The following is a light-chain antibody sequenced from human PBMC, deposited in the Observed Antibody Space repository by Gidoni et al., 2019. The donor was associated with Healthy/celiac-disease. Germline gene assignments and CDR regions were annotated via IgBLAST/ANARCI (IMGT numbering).Light chain of an antibody. CDR2: WAS. V-gene: IGKV4-1*01. CDR1: QSVLYSSNNKNY. Sequence: DIVVTQSPASLAVSLGERATIHCKSSQSVLYSSNNKNYVAWYQQKPGQPPKLLIYWASTRESGVPDRFSGSGAGTDFTLTISSLQAEDVAVYYCQQYYSTPLTFGGXTKVEIK. J-gene: IGKJ4*01. CDR3: QQYYSTPLT.